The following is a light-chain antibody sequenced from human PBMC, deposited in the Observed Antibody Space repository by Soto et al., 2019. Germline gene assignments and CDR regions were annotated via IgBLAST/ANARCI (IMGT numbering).Light chain of an antibody. CDR2: DAS. J-gene: IGKJ5*01. CDR3: QQRSNWPPPIT. Sequence: EIVLTQSPATLSLSPGERATLSCRASQSVSSYLAWYQQKPGQAPRLLIYDASNRAIGIPARFSGSGSGTDFTLTISSLEPEDFAVYYCQQRSNWPPPITFGQGTRLEIK. CDR1: QSVSSY. V-gene: IGKV3-11*01.